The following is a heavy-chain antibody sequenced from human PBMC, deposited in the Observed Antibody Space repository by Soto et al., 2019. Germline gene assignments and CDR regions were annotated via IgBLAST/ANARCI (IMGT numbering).Heavy chain of an antibody. CDR1: GFRFSTYD. D-gene: IGHD2-15*01. CDR3: ARDRCYDGTCYSASDS. J-gene: IGHJ4*02. Sequence: GGSLRLSCAASGFRFSTYDMDWLRQAPGKGPEWIAHISTTSFTIYYADSVKGRFTISRDNARNSLYLERNSLRDEDTAVYYCARDRCYDGTCYSASDSGGQGTLVTAPS. CDR2: ISTTSFTI. V-gene: IGHV3-48*02.